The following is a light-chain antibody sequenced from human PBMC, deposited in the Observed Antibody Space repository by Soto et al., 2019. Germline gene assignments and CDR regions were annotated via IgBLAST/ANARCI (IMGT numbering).Light chain of an antibody. CDR2: GAS. Sequence: DIVLTQSPGTLSLSPGERATLSCRASQSVSTSYLAWYQQKPGQAPRLLIFGASSRATGIPDRFIGRGSGPDFTLTISRLEPEDFAVYYCQQYGSSPTTFGQETKVEIK. CDR3: QQYGSSPTT. V-gene: IGKV3-20*01. CDR1: QSVSTSY. J-gene: IGKJ1*01.